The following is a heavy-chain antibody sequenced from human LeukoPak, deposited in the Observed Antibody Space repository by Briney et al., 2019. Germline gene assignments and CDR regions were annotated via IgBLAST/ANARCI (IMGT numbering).Heavy chain of an antibody. CDR3: ARDFSGYSYINWFDP. CDR2: IYYSGST. J-gene: IGHJ5*02. V-gene: IGHV4-59*01. CDR1: GGSISSYY. D-gene: IGHD5-18*01. Sequence: SETLSLTCTVSGGSISSYYWSWIRQPPGKGLEWIGYIYYSGSTNYNPSLKSRVTISVDTSKNQFSLKLSSVTAADTAVYYCARDFSGYSYINWFDPWGQGTLVTVSS.